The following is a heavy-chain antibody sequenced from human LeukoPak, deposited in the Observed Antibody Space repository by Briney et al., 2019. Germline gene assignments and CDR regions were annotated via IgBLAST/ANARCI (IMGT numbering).Heavy chain of an antibody. CDR2: IYYTGSA. CDR1: GYSISSGYY. V-gene: IGHV4-38-2*02. Sequence: SETLSLTCTVSGYSISSGYYWGWIRQPPGKGLEWIGTIYYTGSASYNPSLKSRVTISVDTSKNQFSLKLSSVTAADTAVCYCARDLSMMYVDYWGQGTLVTVSS. J-gene: IGHJ4*02. CDR3: ARDLSMMYVDY. D-gene: IGHD2-8*01.